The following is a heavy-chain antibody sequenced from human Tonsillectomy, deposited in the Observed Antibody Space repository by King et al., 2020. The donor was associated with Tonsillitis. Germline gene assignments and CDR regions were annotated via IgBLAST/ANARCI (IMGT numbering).Heavy chain of an antibody. Sequence: QLQESGPGLVKPSETLSLTCTVSGGSISSTSFYWGWIRQPPGKGLEWIGSILYSGSTYYDPSLKSRVTISVDTSKKQFSLKLSSVTAADTAVYYCARHRLLNWFDRWGKGTLVTVSS. CDR1: GGSISSTSFY. D-gene: IGHD2/OR15-2a*01. CDR2: ILYSGST. V-gene: IGHV4-39*01. CDR3: ARHRLLNWFDR. J-gene: IGHJ5*02.